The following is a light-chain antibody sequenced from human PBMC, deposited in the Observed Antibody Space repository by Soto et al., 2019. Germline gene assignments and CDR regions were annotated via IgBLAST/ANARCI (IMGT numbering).Light chain of an antibody. CDR2: EVT. CDR1: SGDIGSYNR. Sequence: TKPPSVSGSPGQSVTISCTGTSGDIGSYNRVSWFQQPPGTAPQLMIYEVTNRPSGVPDRFSGSKSGNTASLTISGLQTEDETSNSTPFVFGTGTKVTVL. V-gene: IGLV2-18*01. J-gene: IGLJ1*01. CDR3: PFV.